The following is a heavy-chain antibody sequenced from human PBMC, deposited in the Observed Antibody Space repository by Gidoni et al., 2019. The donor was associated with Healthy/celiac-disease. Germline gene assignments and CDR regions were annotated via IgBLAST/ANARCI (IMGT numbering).Heavy chain of an antibody. Sequence: QVQLVQSGAEVKKPGSSVKVSCKASGGTFSSYAISWVRQAPGQGLEWMGGIIPIFGTANYAQKFQGRVTITADESTSTAYMELSSLRSEDTAVYYCARGEENYDILTGSPDYYYYYGMDVWGQGTTVTVSS. D-gene: IGHD3-9*01. V-gene: IGHV1-69*01. CDR1: GGTFSSYA. CDR2: IIPIFGTA. CDR3: ARGEENYDILTGSPDYYYYYGMDV. J-gene: IGHJ6*02.